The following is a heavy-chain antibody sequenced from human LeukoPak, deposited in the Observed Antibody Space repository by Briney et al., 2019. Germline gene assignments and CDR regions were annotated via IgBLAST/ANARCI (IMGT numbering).Heavy chain of an antibody. D-gene: IGHD3-22*01. CDR2: INSDGSGT. Sequence: GGSLRLSCAASGFTFSNAWMHWVRQAPGKGLMWVSRINSDGSGTSYADSVKGRFTISRDNAKNTLYLQMNSLRAEDTAVYYCASDYYDSSGYFNYWGQGTLVTVSS. J-gene: IGHJ4*02. CDR3: ASDYYDSSGYFNY. V-gene: IGHV3-74*01. CDR1: GFTFSNAW.